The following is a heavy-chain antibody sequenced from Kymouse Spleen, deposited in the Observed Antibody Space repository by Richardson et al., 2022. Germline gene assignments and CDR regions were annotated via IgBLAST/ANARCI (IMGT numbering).Heavy chain of an antibody. J-gene: IGHJ6*02. CDR2: INWNGGST. D-gene: IGHD6-6*01. CDR3: ARDEYSSSSDYYYYGMDV. Sequence: EVQLVESGGGVVRPGGSLRLSCAASGFTFDDYGMSWVRQAPGKGLEWVSGINWNGGSTGYADSVKGRFTISRDNAKNSLYLQMNSLRAEDTALYYCARDEYSSSSDYYYYGMDVWGQGTTVTVSS. V-gene: IGHV3-20*d01. CDR1: GFTFDDYG.